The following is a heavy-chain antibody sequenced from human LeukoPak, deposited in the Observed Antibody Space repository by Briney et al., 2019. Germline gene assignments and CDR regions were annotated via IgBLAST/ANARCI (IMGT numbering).Heavy chain of an antibody. J-gene: IGHJ4*02. V-gene: IGHV3-33*01. CDR2: IWYDGSKK. D-gene: IGHD3-22*01. Sequence: GRSLRLSCTASGFTFSNYGLLWVRQAAGKGLEWMAIIWYDGSKKYYGDSVKGRFTISRDDSKNTLFLQMNSLRAEDTAVYYCTTVRVYYYDSSPLPPEKCYFDSWGQGTLVTVSS. CDR3: TTVRVYYYDSSPLPPEKCYFDS. CDR1: GFTFSNYG.